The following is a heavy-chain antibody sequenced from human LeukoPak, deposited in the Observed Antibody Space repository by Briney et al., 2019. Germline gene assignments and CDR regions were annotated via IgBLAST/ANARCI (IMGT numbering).Heavy chain of an antibody. Sequence: ASVTVSCKASGYTLTGYYMHWVRQAPGQGLEWMGWMNPNSGGTKYAQKFQGRVTMTRDTSISTAYMELSRLRSDDTAMYYCARDKLGLGELSLCDQWGQGTLVTVFS. V-gene: IGHV1-2*02. J-gene: IGHJ5*02. CDR2: MNPNSGGT. D-gene: IGHD3-16*02. CDR3: ARDKLGLGELSLCDQ. CDR1: GYTLTGYY.